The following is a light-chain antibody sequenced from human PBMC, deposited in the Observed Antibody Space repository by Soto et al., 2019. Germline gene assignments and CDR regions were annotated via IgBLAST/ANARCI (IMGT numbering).Light chain of an antibody. CDR2: RAS. J-gene: IGKJ1*01. V-gene: IGKV1-8*01. CDR1: QGISSY. Sequence: AIRMTQSPSSLSASTGDRVTITCRASQGISSYLAWYQQKPGKAPKLLIYRASSLESGVPSRFSGSGSGTDFTLTISCLQSEDFATYYCQQYYSYPPTFGQGTKVDIK. CDR3: QQYYSYPPT.